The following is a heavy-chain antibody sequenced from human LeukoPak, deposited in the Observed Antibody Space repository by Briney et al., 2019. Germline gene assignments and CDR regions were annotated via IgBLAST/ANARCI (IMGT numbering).Heavy chain of an antibody. CDR2: IRYDGSNK. CDR3: AKDLTMIVVVMPSGAFDY. D-gene: IGHD3-22*01. CDR1: GFTFSSYG. V-gene: IGHV3-30*02. Sequence: PGGSLRLSCAASGFTFSSYGMHWVRQAPGKGLEWVAFIRYDGSNKYYAGSVKGRFTISRDNSKNTLYLQMNSLRAEDTAVYYCAKDLTMIVVVMPSGAFDYWGQGTLVTVSS. J-gene: IGHJ4*02.